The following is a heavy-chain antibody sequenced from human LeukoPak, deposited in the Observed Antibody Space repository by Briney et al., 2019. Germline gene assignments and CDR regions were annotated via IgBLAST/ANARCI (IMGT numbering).Heavy chain of an antibody. Sequence: GGSLRLSCAASGFTFSSYGMHWVRQAPGKGLEWVAFIRYDGSNKYYADSVKGRFTISRDNSKNTLYLQMNSLRADDTAVYHCARQETSSYNGAFDIWGQGTMVTVSS. V-gene: IGHV3-30*02. D-gene: IGHD1-26*01. J-gene: IGHJ3*02. CDR2: IRYDGSNK. CDR1: GFTFSSYG. CDR3: ARQETSSYNGAFDI.